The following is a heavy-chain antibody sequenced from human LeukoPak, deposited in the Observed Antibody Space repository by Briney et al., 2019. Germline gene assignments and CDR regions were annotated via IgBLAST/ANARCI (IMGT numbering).Heavy chain of an antibody. CDR2: ITAGTTHI. J-gene: IGHJ4*02. CDR1: GFTSSPCA. V-gene: IGHV3-21*01. Sequence: GGSLRISCAASGFTSSPCAMTWVRQAPGKGLEWVSTITAGTTHIYYADSVKGRFTTSRDDAKTSLYLQLSSLRTEDTAVYYCARDGSGWSRDYWGQGTLVTVSS. CDR3: ARDGSGWSRDY. D-gene: IGHD6-13*01.